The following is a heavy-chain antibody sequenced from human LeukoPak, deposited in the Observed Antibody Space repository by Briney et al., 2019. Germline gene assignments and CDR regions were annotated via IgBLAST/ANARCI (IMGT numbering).Heavy chain of an antibody. J-gene: IGHJ6*02. CDR2: INSDGSST. D-gene: IGHD3-10*01. CDR1: GFTFSSYW. CDR3: AREGYYGSGSYYYYYYYGMDV. Sequence: GGSLRLSCAASGFTFSSYWMHWVRQAPGQGLVWVSRINSDGSSTSYADSVKGRFTISRDNARNTLYLQMNSLRAEDTAVYYCAREGYYGSGSYYYYYYYGMDVWGQGTTVTVSS. V-gene: IGHV3-74*01.